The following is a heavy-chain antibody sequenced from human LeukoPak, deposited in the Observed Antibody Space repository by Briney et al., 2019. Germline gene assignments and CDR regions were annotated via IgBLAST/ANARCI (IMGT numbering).Heavy chain of an antibody. D-gene: IGHD6-19*01. Sequence: SETLSLTCTVSGASITGSHDYWAWIRQPPGKGLEWIGRIYYSGGTHYNPSLESRLTISVDTSKNQFSLKLKSVTAADTAVYYCARLGDSSGGTYFDYWGQGTLVTVSS. CDR2: IYYSGGT. V-gene: IGHV4-39*01. CDR1: GASITGSHDY. CDR3: ARLGDSSGGTYFDY. J-gene: IGHJ4*02.